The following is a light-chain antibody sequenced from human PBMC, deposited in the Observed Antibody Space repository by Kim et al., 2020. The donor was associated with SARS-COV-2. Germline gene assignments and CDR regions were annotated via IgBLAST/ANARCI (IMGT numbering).Light chain of an antibody. CDR3: QQYNRYPYT. CDR1: QVIHTF. J-gene: IGKJ2*01. CDR2: AAS. Sequence: VGDRDTITCRASQVIHTFLAWFQQKPGQAPKSLIYAASNLHSGIPARFSGSGSGTDFTLTISSLHPEDFVIYYCQQYNRYPYTFGQGTRLAI. V-gene: IGKV1-16*01.